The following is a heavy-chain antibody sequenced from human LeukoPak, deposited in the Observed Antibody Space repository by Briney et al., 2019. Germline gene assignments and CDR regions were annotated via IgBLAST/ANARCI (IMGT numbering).Heavy chain of an antibody. Sequence: ASVKVSCKASGFTFTSSAVQWVRQARGQRLEWIGWIVVGSGNTNYAQKFQERVTITRDMSTSTAYMELSSLRSEDTAVYYCARDSSEFRSLIPHWGQGTLVTVSS. D-gene: IGHD2-21*01. CDR3: ARDSSEFRSLIPH. V-gene: IGHV1-58*01. CDR1: GFTFTSSA. J-gene: IGHJ1*01. CDR2: IVVGSGNT.